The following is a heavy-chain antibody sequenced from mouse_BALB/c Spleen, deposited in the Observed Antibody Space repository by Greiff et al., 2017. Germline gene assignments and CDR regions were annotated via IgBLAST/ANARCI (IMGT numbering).Heavy chain of an antibody. CDR1: GFTFSSFG. CDR2: ISSGSSTI. J-gene: IGHJ2*01. D-gene: IGHD2-4*01. Sequence: EVMLVESGGGLVQPGGSRKLSCAASGFTFSSFGMHWVRQAPEKGLEWVAYISSGSSTIYYADTVKGRFTISRDNPKNTLFLQMTSLRSEDTAMYYCARSTMITTGDYWGQGTTRTVSA. CDR3: ARSTMITTGDY. V-gene: IGHV5-17*02.